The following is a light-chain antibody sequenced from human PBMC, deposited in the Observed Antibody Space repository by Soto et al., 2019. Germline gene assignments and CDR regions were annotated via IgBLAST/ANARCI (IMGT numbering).Light chain of an antibody. CDR2: GAS. J-gene: IGKJ1*01. Sequence: EIVLTQSRSTLSLSPGERPTLSCRASQRISSNSLAWYQQKLGQAPRLLIYGASSRATGIPDRFSGSGSGTEFTLTISGLQSDDFAVYFCQQYNKWPPWTFGHGTKVDI. CDR3: QQYNKWPPWT. V-gene: IGKV3D-15*01. CDR1: QRISSN.